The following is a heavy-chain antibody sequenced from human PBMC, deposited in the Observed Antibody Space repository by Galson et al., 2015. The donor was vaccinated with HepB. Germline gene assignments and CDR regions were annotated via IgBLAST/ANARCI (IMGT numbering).Heavy chain of an antibody. V-gene: IGHV3-48*01. CDR1: GFTFSSYS. CDR3: ARGGITFDY. D-gene: IGHD3-10*01. Sequence: SLRLSCAASGFTFSSYSMNWVRQAPGKGLEWVSYISSSSSTIYYADSVKGRFTISRDNAKNSLYLQMNSLRAEDTAVYYCARGGITFDYWGQGTLVTVSS. CDR2: ISSSSSTI. J-gene: IGHJ4*02.